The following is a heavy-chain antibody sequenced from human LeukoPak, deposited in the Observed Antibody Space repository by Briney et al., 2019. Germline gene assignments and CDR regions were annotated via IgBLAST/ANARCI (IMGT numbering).Heavy chain of an antibody. D-gene: IGHD2-2*01. CDR3: ARGLEVVPAAIIDWFDP. CDR1: GFTISSYS. CDR2: ISSSSSYI. V-gene: IGHV3-21*01. Sequence: GGSLRLSCAASGFTISSYSMNWVRQAPGKGLEWVSSISSSSSYIYYADSVKGRFTISRDNAKNSLYLQMNSLRAEDTAVYYCARGLEVVPAAIIDWFDPWGQGTLVTVSS. J-gene: IGHJ5*02.